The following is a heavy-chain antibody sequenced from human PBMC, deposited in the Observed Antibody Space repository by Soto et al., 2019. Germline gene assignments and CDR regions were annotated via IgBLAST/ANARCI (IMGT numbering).Heavy chain of an antibody. J-gene: IGHJ5*02. V-gene: IGHV3-23*01. Sequence: EVQLLESGGGLVQPGGSLRLSCAASGFTFSSYAMSWVRQAPGKGLEWVSAISGSGGSTYYADSVKGRFTISRDNSKNSLYLQMNILRAEDTAVYYCAKTTVTTGRFDPWGQGTLVTVSS. CDR3: AKTTVTTGRFDP. D-gene: IGHD4-4*01. CDR1: GFTFSSYA. CDR2: ISGSGGST.